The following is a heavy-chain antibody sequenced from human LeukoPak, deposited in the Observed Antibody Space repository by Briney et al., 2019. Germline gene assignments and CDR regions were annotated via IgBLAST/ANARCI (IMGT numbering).Heavy chain of an antibody. CDR3: AKDRGGSSGWYVKFDY. CDR1: GFTFSSYA. CDR2: ISGSGGST. V-gene: IGHV3-23*01. D-gene: IGHD6-19*01. J-gene: IGHJ4*02. Sequence: RAGGSLRLSCAASGFTFSSYAMSWVRQAPGKGLEWVSAISGSGGSTYYADSVKGRFTISRDNSKNTLYLQMNSLRAEDTAVYYCAKDRGGSSGWYVKFDYWGQGTLVTVSS.